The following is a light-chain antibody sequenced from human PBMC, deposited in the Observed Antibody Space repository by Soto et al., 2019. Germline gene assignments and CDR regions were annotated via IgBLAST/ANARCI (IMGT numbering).Light chain of an antibody. CDR1: QSISSY. J-gene: IGKJ5*01. V-gene: IGKV1-39*01. CDR2: AAS. Sequence: DIQMTQSPSSLSASVGDRVTITCRASQSISSYLNWYQQKPGKAPKLLIYAASTLQSGVPSRFSGRGSGTDFSLTVSSLQPDDFATYYCQQNYNSLPITFGQGTRLEIK. CDR3: QQNYNSLPIT.